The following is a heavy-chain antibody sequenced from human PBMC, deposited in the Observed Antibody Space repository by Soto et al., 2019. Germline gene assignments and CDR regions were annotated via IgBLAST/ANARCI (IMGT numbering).Heavy chain of an antibody. CDR3: VKGEFYYDSSAYYPFDS. CDR1: GFTVSSNY. V-gene: IGHV3-66*01. J-gene: IGHJ4*02. D-gene: IGHD3-22*01. CDR2: IYSGGST. Sequence: WGSVRLSCAASGFTVSSNYMSWVRQAPGKGLEWVSVIYSGGSTHYADSVKGRFTISRDNSRNTQYLQMSSLRADDTAVYYCVKGEFYYDSSAYYPFDSWGQGTLVTVSS.